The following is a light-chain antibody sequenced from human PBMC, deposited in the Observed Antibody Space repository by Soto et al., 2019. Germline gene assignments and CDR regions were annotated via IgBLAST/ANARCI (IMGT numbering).Light chain of an antibody. V-gene: IGKV1-5*01. Sequence: DIQMTQSPSTLSASVGDRVTITCRASQSISGWLAWYQQRPGKAPTLLILDASSLSSGVPSRFSASGSGTEFTLTISTLQPDDFATYYCQHYDSYPWTFGQGTKVEIK. CDR3: QHYDSYPWT. CDR1: QSISGW. J-gene: IGKJ1*01. CDR2: DAS.